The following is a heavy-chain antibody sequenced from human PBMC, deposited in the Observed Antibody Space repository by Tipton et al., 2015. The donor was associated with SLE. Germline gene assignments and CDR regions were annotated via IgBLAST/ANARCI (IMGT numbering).Heavy chain of an antibody. CDR2: IYYSGTT. J-gene: IGHJ4*02. CDR3: ARGGTARTLLS. CDR1: GGSISSGDYF. Sequence: TLSLTCSVSGGSISSGDYFWSWIRQPPGRGLEWIGYIYYSGTTYYNPSLKSRVTISVDTSKNQFSLKLSSVTAADTAVYYCARGGTARTLLSWGQGTLVTASS. D-gene: IGHD3-16*01. V-gene: IGHV4-30-4*01.